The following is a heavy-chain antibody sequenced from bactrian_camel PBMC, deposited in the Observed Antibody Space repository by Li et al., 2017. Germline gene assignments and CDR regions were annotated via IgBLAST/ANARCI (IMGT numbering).Heavy chain of an antibody. D-gene: IGHD5*01. Sequence: VQLVESGGGLVQPGGSLRLSCAASGFTFSSYAMSWVRQAPGKGLEWVSAINSGGSSTYYADYVKGRFTISRDNAKNTLYLQLNSLKTEDTAVYYCAADPSRELWVGYPPYKYWGQGTQVTVS. CDR3: AADPSRELWVGYPPYKY. J-gene: IGHJ4*01. CDR2: INSGGSST. V-gene: IGHV3S31*01. CDR1: GFTFSSYA.